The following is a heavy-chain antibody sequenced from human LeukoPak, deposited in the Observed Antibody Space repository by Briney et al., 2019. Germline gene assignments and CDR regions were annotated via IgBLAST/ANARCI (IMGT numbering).Heavy chain of an antibody. CDR3: ARLRGNYFPDY. D-gene: IGHD4-11*01. CDR1: GGSLSNYY. CDR2: IFYTGST. J-gene: IGHJ4*01. Sequence: SETLSLTCTVPGGSLSNYYWTWIRQSPGKGLEWIAYIFYTGSTNYNPSLKSRVTISVDTPRNQFSLKLNSVTAADTAVYYCARLRGNYFPDYWGHGTLVTVSS. V-gene: IGHV4-59*01.